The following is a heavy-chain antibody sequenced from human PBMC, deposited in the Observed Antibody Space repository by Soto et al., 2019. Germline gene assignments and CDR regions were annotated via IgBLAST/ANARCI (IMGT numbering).Heavy chain of an antibody. D-gene: IGHD5-18*01. J-gene: IGHJ6*01. CDR3: TRDRVKIQGGYYHYYAIDV. Sequence: DVQLEESGGGLVKPGGSLRLSCVASEFTFSVYSMNWVRQAPGKGLEWVSSISSGSSYIYYADSVKGRFTISIDNDKSSLFLQMTSLTVHAPAVYYCTRDRVKIQGGYYHYYAIDVWGPGNRATASS. CDR2: ISSGSSYI. CDR1: EFTFSVYS. V-gene: IGHV3-21*02.